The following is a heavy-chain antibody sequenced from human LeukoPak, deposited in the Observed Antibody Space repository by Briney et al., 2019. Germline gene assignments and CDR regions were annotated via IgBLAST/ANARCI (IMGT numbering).Heavy chain of an antibody. Sequence: PGGSLRLSCAASGFTFSSYSMNWVRQAPGKGLEWVSGISWNSGSIGYADSVKGRFTISRDNAKNSLYLQMNSLRAEDTALYYCARGEVLLWFGESRGPDPVVHYWGQGTLVTVSS. J-gene: IGHJ4*02. V-gene: IGHV3-9*01. D-gene: IGHD3-10*01. CDR1: GFTFSSYS. CDR2: ISWNSGSI. CDR3: ARGEVLLWFGESRGPDPVVHY.